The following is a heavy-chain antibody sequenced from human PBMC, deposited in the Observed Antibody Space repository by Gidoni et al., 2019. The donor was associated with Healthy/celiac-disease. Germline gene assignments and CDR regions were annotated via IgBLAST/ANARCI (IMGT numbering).Heavy chain of an antibody. Sequence: QVQLQESGPGLVKQSQTLSLTCTVYSGSIISGSYYWSWIRQPAGTGREWIGRIYTSGSTNYNPSLKSRVTMSVDTFKNLFSLKRSSVTAADTAVYYCARGSRAQWYFDLWGRGTLVTVSS. CDR3: ARGSRAQWYFDL. J-gene: IGHJ2*01. V-gene: IGHV4-61*02. CDR2: IYTSGST. CDR1: SGSIISGSYY.